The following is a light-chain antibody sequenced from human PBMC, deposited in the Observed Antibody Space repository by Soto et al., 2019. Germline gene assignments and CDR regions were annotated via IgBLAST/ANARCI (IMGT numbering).Light chain of an antibody. Sequence: EIQRTHSPSSLSASVGERVTITFGASQGINRFLAWYQQKPGKAPKLLIYAASTLQSGVPSRFSGSGSGTEFTLTISSLQPEDFATYYCQQLKSNLITFGQGTRLEIK. CDR1: QGINRF. CDR3: QQLKSNLIT. J-gene: IGKJ5*01. CDR2: AAS. V-gene: IGKV1-9*01.